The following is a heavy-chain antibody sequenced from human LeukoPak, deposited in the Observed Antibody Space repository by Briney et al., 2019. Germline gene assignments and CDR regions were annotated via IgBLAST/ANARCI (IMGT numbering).Heavy chain of an antibody. J-gene: IGHJ4*02. CDR3: AKKGATTGDFDY. CDR1: GFTFDDYA. CDR2: ISGSGGDT. Sequence: PGRSLRLSCAASGFTFDDYAMHWVRQAPGKGPEWVSAISGSGGDTYYADSVKGRFTISRDNSKNTLYLQMNSLRAEDTAVYYCAKKGATTGDFDYWGQGTLVTVSS. V-gene: IGHV3-23*01. D-gene: IGHD1-26*01.